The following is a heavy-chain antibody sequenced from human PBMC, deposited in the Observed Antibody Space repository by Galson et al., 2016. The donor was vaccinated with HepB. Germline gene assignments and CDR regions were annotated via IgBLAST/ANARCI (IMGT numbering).Heavy chain of an antibody. Sequence: SLRLSCAASGFFFSIFGMHWVRQAPGKGLEWVAVIWYDGSIYADSVKGRFTISRDNSKNTLYLEMNSLRAEDTAVSYCARGFGDYYYALDVWGQGTTVTVSS. CDR3: ARGFGDYYYALDV. CDR2: IWYDGS. D-gene: IGHD3-10*01. V-gene: IGHV3-33*01. J-gene: IGHJ6*02. CDR1: GFFFSIFG.